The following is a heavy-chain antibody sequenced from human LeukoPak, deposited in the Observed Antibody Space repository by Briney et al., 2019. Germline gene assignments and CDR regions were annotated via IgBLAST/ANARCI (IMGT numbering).Heavy chain of an antibody. D-gene: IGHD1-26*01. CDR1: GYTFTSYA. V-gene: IGHV1-8*02. CDR3: AKAGTIWQEQLPGFYWFDP. J-gene: IGHJ5*02. CDR2: MNPNSGNT. Sequence: GASVKVSCKASGYTFTSYAMNWVRQATGQGPEWMGWMNPNSGNTGYAQKFQGRVTMTSNTSISTFYMELSSLRYEDTAIYYCAKAGTIWQEQLPGFYWFDPWGQGTLVTVSS.